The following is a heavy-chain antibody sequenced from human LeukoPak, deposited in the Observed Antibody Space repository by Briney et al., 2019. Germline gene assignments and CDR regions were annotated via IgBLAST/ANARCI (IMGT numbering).Heavy chain of an antibody. J-gene: IGHJ4*02. Sequence: GGSLRLSCAASGFILSSYAMSWVRQAPGKGLEWVSVISGGGGSTYYADSVKGRFTMSRDNSKKTLYLQMNSLRAEDTAIYYCAKGSRVRGVITFDYWGQGTLVTVSS. CDR2: ISGGGGST. CDR1: GFILSSYA. D-gene: IGHD3-10*01. CDR3: AKGSRVRGVITFDY. V-gene: IGHV3-23*01.